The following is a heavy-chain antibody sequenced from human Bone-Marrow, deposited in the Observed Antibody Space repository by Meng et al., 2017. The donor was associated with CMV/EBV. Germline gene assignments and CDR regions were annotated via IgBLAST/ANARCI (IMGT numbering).Heavy chain of an antibody. CDR3: ARQLVPLYYYGMDV. CDR2: IDWDDDK. J-gene: IGHJ6*02. D-gene: IGHD6-13*01. Sequence: SGPTLVNPPQTLTLPCTFPGFALSTSGMCVTWVRQPPGKALEWLALIDWDDDKYYSTSLKTRLTISKDTSKNQVVLTMTNRDPVDTATYYCARQLVPLYYYGMDVWGQGTLVAVSS. V-gene: IGHV2-70*20. CDR1: GFALSTSGMC.